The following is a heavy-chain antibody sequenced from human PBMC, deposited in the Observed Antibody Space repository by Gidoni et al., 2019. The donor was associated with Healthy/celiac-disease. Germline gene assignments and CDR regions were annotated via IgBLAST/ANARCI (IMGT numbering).Heavy chain of an antibody. Sequence: QLQLQESGPGLVKPSETLSLTCPVSGGSIRSSSYYWGWIRPPPGKGLEWIGSIYYSGSTYYNPSLKSRVTISVDTSKNQFSLKLSSVTAADTAVYYCAVSLTYYDFWSGYSTFGFDYWGQGTLVTVSS. CDR2: IYYSGST. D-gene: IGHD3-3*01. V-gene: IGHV4-39*01. CDR1: GGSIRSSSYY. J-gene: IGHJ4*02. CDR3: AVSLTYYDFWSGYSTFGFDY.